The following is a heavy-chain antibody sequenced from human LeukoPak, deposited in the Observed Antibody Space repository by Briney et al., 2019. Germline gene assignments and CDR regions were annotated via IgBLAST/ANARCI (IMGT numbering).Heavy chain of an antibody. CDR1: GFTLSSYA. CDR2: ISYHGSNK. V-gene: IGHV3-30-3*01. D-gene: IGHD5-24*01. CDR3: ARDQGWLQLVFDY. J-gene: IGHJ4*02. Sequence: GRSLRLSCAATGFTLSSYAMHWVRQAPGKGLEWVAVISYHGSNKYYADSVKGRFTISRDNSKNTLYLQMNSLRAEDTAVYYCARDQGWLQLVFDYWGQGTLVTVSS.